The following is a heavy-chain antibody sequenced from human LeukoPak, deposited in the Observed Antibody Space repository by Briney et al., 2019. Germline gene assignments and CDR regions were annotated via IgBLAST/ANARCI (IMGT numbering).Heavy chain of an antibody. CDR1: GFTFSSYW. Sequence: GGSLRLSCAASGFTFSSYWMSWVRQAPGKGLEWVANIKQDGSEKYYVDSVKGRFTISRDNAKNSLYLQMNSLRAEDTAVYYCAREVDYYDSNGNAFDIWAKGQWSPSLQ. CDR3: AREVDYYDSNGNAFDI. CDR2: IKQDGSEK. D-gene: IGHD3-22*01. V-gene: IGHV3-7*01. J-gene: IGHJ3*02.